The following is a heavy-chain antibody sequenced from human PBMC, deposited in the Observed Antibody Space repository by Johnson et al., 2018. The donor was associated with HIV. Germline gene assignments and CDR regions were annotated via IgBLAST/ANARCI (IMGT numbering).Heavy chain of an antibody. V-gene: IGHV3-7*02. CDR1: GFTFSTYW. CDR3: AIIPAGNGFNV. Sequence: VQLVESGGGLVQPGGSLRLSCVASGFTFSTYWMSWVRQAPGKGLEWVANIKQDGSEKNYVDSVKGRFTISRDNAKNSVYLQMNSQRAEDTAVYYCAIIPAGNGFNVWGQGTMVTVSS. D-gene: IGHD3-10*01. CDR2: IKQDGSEK. J-gene: IGHJ3*01.